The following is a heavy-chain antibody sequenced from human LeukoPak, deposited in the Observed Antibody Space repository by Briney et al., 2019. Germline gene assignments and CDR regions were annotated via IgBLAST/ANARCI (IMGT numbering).Heavy chain of an antibody. Sequence: SETLSLTCTVSGGSINNYFWSWIRQPPGKGLEWIGYIYYNGNTDYNPSLKSRVTISIDTSKNQFSLKLSSVTAADTAVYYCARGGRMDVWGKGTTVTVSS. CDR2: IYYNGNT. V-gene: IGHV4-59*01. J-gene: IGHJ6*03. CDR1: GGSINNYF. CDR3: ARGGRMDV.